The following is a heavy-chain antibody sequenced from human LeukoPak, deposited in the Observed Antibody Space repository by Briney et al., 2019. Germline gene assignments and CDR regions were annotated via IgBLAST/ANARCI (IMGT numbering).Heavy chain of an antibody. V-gene: IGHV6-1*01. Sequence: SQTLSLTCAISGDSVSSNSAAWNWIRQSPSRGLEWLGRTYYRSKWYNDYAVSVKSRITINPDTSKNQFSLKLSSVAAADTAVYYCARHGGEVWFGPFDYWGQGTLVTVSS. J-gene: IGHJ4*02. D-gene: IGHD3-10*01. CDR1: GDSVSSNSAA. CDR3: ARHGGEVWFGPFDY. CDR2: TYYRSKWYN.